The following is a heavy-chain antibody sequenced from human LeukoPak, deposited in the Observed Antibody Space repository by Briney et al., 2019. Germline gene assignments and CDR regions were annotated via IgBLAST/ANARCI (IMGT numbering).Heavy chain of an antibody. CDR1: GFTFSRFA. CDR3: ARVTQTDYDFDY. V-gene: IGHV3-30*06. CDR2: IGLDGTNT. J-gene: IGHJ4*02. Sequence: PGGSLRLSCVTSGFTFSRFAMHWVRQAPGKGLEWVTLIGLDGTNTYYADSVKGRFTISRDNAKNSLYLQMNSLRAEDTALYYCARVTQTDYDFDYWGQGTLVTVSS. D-gene: IGHD4-17*01.